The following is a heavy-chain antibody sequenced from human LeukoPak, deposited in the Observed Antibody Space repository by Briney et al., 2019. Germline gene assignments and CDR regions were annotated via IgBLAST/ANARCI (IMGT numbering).Heavy chain of an antibody. Sequence: GASVKVSCKASGGTFSSYAISWVRQAPGQGLEWMGGIIPIFGTANYAQKFQGRVTITADESTSTAYMELSSLRSEDTAVYYCARATEYYGSGSYYNHWGQGTLVTVSS. D-gene: IGHD3-10*01. J-gene: IGHJ4*02. CDR2: IIPIFGTA. CDR1: GGTFSSYA. V-gene: IGHV1-69*13. CDR3: ARATEYYGSGSYYNH.